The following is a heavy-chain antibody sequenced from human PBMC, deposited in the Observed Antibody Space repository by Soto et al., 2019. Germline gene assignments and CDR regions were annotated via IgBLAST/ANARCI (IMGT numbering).Heavy chain of an antibody. V-gene: IGHV1-18*01. CDR3: ARVVGALGHWFDP. CDR1: GYNFNSYT. J-gene: IGHJ5*02. CDR2: ISAYNGNT. D-gene: IGHD1-26*01. Sequence: QVQLVQSGAEVEKPGASVKVSCKASGYNFNSYTISWVRQAPGQGLEWMGRISAYNGNTNYAQKLQGRVTMTTDTSTSTAYMELRSLRSADTAVYPCARVVGALGHWFDPWGQGTLVTVSS.